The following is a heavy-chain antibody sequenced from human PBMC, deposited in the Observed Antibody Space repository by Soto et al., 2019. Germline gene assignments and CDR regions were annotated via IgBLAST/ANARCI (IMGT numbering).Heavy chain of an antibody. CDR2: IYSVGTT. D-gene: IGHD6-6*01. CDR1: GFTVSSNY. J-gene: IGHJ4*02. V-gene: IGHV3-53*02. Sequence: EVQLVETGGGLIQPGGSLRLSCAASGFTVSSNYMNWVRQAPGKGLEWVSIIYSVGTTSYADSVKGRFTISRDNFKNTLHLQMNSLRAEDTAVYYCAILSNWGQGTLVTVSS. CDR3: AILSN.